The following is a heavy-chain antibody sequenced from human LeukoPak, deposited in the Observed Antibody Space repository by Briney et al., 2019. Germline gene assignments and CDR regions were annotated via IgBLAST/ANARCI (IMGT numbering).Heavy chain of an antibody. CDR2: IYWDDDK. CDR3: VNRPQPPPSDYFGEKRWFDP. Sequence: SGPTLVKPTQTLTLTCTFSGFSLKNSGEAVAWIRQPPGKALEWLALIYWDDDKRYSPSLKSRLTLTKDTSKDQVVLTMINMDAVDSTTYYCVNRPQPPPSDYFGEKRWFDPWGQGILVTVSS. J-gene: IGHJ5*02. V-gene: IGHV2-5*02. D-gene: IGHD2/OR15-2a*01. CDR1: GFSLKNSGEA.